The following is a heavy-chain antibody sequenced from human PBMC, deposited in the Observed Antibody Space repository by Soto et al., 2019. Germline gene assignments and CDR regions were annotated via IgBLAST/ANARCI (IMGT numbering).Heavy chain of an antibody. Sequence: PGGPLRLSGAASVFTFSSYSMNWVRQAPGKGLEWVSSISSSSSYIYYADTVKGRFTISRDNAKNSLYLQMNSVRAEYTAVYYCARDPSGIAVAAFDYWGQGTLVTVSS. CDR3: ARDPSGIAVAAFDY. CDR2: ISSSSSYI. V-gene: IGHV3-21*01. D-gene: IGHD6-19*01. CDR1: VFTFSSYS. J-gene: IGHJ4*02.